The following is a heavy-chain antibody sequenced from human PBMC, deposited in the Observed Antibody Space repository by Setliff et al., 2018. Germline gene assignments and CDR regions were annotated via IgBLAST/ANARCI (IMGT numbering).Heavy chain of an antibody. V-gene: IGHV1-2*04. J-gene: IGHJ3*02. CDR2: INPNSGGT. Sequence: ASVKVSCKASGYTFTGYYMHWVRQAPGQGLEWMGWINPNSGGTNYAQKFQGWVTMTRDTSISTAYMEPSRLRSDDTAVYYCAREYYYDSHAFDIWGQGTMVTVSS. CDR1: GYTFTGYY. CDR3: AREYYYDSHAFDI. D-gene: IGHD3-22*01.